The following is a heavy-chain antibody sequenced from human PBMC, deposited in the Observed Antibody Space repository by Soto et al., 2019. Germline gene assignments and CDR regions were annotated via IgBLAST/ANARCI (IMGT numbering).Heavy chain of an antibody. D-gene: IGHD6-6*01. Sequence: PGESLKISCKGSGYRFSSYWISWVRQMPGKGLEWMGRIDPSDSNTNYSPSFQGHVTISADKSISTAYLQWSSLKASDSAMYYCAGHARSSSRPFDYWGQGTLVTVSS. CDR2: IDPSDSNT. CDR1: GYRFSSYW. J-gene: IGHJ4*02. V-gene: IGHV5-10-1*01. CDR3: AGHARSSSRPFDY.